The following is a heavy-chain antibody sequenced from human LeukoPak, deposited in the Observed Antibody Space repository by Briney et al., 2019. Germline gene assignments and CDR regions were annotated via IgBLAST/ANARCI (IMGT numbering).Heavy chain of an antibody. D-gene: IGHD2-15*01. Sequence: SETLSLTCTVSGGSISSSSYYWGWIRQPPGKGLEWIGSIYYSGSTYYNPSLKSRVTISVDTSKNQFSLKLSSVTAADTAVYYCARHGRVVSAATSYWYFDLWGRGTLVTVSS. J-gene: IGHJ2*01. V-gene: IGHV4-39*01. CDR3: ARHGRVVSAATSYWYFDL. CDR2: IYYSGST. CDR1: GGSISSSSYY.